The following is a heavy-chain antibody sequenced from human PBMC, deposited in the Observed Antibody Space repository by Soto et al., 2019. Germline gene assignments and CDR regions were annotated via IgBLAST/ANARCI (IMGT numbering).Heavy chain of an antibody. V-gene: IGHV3-21*06. CDR1: GLSFSYYI. D-gene: IGHD4-17*01. J-gene: IGHJ5*02. Sequence: EVQLGESGGGLVNPGGSLRLSCAASGLSFSYYIMNWVRQAPGKGLEWISSISGSSSHIYYGDSVKGRFTISRDNAKNSLYLQMNSLRVEDTAVYYCARVIGNYGGDAWGQGTLVTVSS. CDR3: ARVIGNYGGDA. CDR2: ISGSSSHI.